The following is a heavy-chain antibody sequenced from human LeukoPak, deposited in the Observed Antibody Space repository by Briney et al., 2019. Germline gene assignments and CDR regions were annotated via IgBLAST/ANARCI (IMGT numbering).Heavy chain of an antibody. V-gene: IGHV3-23*01. J-gene: IGHJ4*02. CDR3: AKGGHDFSPFYW. CDR1: GFTFTTYA. Sequence: PGRSLRLSCAASGFTFTTYAMGWVRQAPGKGLEWVSSIKRGGGDPFYADSVKGRFTISRDNPKNTLFLQLNSLRAEDTAVYYCAKGGHDFSPFYWWGQGTLVTVSS. D-gene: IGHD4-11*01. CDR2: IKRGGGDP.